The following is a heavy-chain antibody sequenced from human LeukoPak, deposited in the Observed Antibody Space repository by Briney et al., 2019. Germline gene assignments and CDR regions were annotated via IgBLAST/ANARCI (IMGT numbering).Heavy chain of an antibody. CDR3: ASGYSSSCDY. D-gene: IGHD6-6*01. Sequence: SETLSLTCAVYGGSFSGYYWSWIRQPPGKGLEWIGYIYYSGSTNYNPSLKSRVTISVDTSKNQFSLKLSSVTAADTAVYYCASGYSSSCDYWGQGTLVTVSS. V-gene: IGHV4-59*01. J-gene: IGHJ4*02. CDR1: GGSFSGYY. CDR2: IYYSGST.